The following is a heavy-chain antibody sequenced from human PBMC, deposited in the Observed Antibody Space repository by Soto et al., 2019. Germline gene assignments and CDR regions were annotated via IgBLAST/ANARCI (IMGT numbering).Heavy chain of an antibody. D-gene: IGHD2-2*01. CDR1: GFTFSSYA. CDR3: AKDLGGPYCSSTSCYAFDI. Sequence: GESLKISCAASGFTFSSYAMSWVRQAPGKGLEWVSAISGSGGSTYYADSVKGRFTISRDNSKNTLYLQMNSLRAEDTAVYYCAKDLGGPYCSSTSCYAFDIWGQGTMVTVSS. V-gene: IGHV3-23*01. J-gene: IGHJ3*02. CDR2: ISGSGGST.